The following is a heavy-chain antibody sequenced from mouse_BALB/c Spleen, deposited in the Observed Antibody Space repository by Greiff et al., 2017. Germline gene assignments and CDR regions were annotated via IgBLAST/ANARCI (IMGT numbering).Heavy chain of an antibody. V-gene: IGHV1S127*01. J-gene: IGHJ3*01. CDR1: GYTFTSYW. CDR3: TRGVYYGSSRGWFAY. D-gene: IGHD1-1*01. CDR2: IDPSDSYT. Sequence: QVQLQQPGAELVKPGASVKMSCKASGYTFTSYWMHWVKQRPGQGLEWIGVIDPSDSYTSYNQKFKGKATLTVDTSSSTAYMQLSSLTSEDSAVYYCTRGVYYGSSRGWFAYWGQGTLVTVSA.